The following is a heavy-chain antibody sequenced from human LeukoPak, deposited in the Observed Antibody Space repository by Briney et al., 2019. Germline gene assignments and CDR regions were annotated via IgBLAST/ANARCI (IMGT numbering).Heavy chain of an antibody. CDR2: ISGSGGST. D-gene: IGHD3-3*01. Sequence: GGSLRLSCAASGFTFSSYAMSWVRQAPGKGLEWVSAISGSGGSTYYADSVKGRFTISRDNSKNTLYLQMNSLRAEDTAVYYCAKVGRPAPHYDFWSGYSYYFDYWGQGTLVTVSS. CDR3: AKVGRPAPHYDFWSGYSYYFDY. CDR1: GFTFSSYA. J-gene: IGHJ4*02. V-gene: IGHV3-23*01.